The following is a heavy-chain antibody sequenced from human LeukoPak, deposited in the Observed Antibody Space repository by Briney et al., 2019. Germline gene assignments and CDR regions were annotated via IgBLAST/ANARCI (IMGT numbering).Heavy chain of an antibody. D-gene: IGHD6-19*01. CDR2: IHSGGIT. CDR1: GFTVSDNY. Sequence: GGSLRLSCSASGFTVSDNYVSWVRQAPGKGLEWVAVIHSGGITYYKDSVKGRFSIFRDTSENTVFLQMDSLRGDDTGVYFCAKLGRGSGWYLDSWGQGTRVTVSS. V-gene: IGHV3-53*01. J-gene: IGHJ4*02. CDR3: AKLGRGSGWYLDS.